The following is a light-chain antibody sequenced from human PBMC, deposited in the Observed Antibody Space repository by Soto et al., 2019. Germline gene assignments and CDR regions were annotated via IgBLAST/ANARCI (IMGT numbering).Light chain of an antibody. CDR1: KNDIGVYDF. CDR2: VVV. J-gene: IGLJ1*01. V-gene: IGLV2-8*01. Sequence: QSALTQPPSASGSPGQSVTISCTGTKNDIGVYDFVSWYQHHPGKAPRLIIYVVVQRPSGVPDRFSGSKSGNTASLTVSGLQTADEGDYFCKSYAGSNTYVFGSGTKRTVL. CDR3: KSYAGSNTYV.